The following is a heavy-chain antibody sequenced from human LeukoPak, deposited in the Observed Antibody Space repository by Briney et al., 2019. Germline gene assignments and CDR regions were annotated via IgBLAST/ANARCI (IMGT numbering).Heavy chain of an antibody. CDR1: GGSISNYF. J-gene: IGHJ2*01. D-gene: IGHD1-26*01. CDR3: ARERSGSYYRWYFDL. Sequence: KPSETLSLTCTVSGGSISNYFWNWIRQSPGKRLEWIGFVYNGGSTNYNPPLKSRVTMSVDTSKNQFSLKMSYVTAADTAMYYCARERSGSYYRWYFDLWGRGTLVTVSS. CDR2: VYNGGST. V-gene: IGHV4-59*01.